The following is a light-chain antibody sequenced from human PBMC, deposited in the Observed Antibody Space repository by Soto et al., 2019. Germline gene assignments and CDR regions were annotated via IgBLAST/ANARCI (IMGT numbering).Light chain of an antibody. CDR3: QSFDSSLSGHVV. CDR1: SYNIGAGYD. CDR2: VNS. J-gene: IGLJ2*01. Sequence: QPVLTQPPSVSGAPGQRVTISCTGSSYNIGAGYDVHWYQQIPGAAPKLLIYVNSNRPSGVPDRFSGSKSGTSASLAITGLQAEDEADYYCQSFDSSLSGHVVFGGGTQLTVL. V-gene: IGLV1-40*01.